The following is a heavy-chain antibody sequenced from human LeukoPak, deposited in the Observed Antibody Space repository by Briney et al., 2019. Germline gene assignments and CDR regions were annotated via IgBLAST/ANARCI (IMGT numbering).Heavy chain of an antibody. CDR1: GFTFGDYA. CDR2: IRSKAHGGTT. Sequence: PGGSLRLSCTASGFTFGDYAMSWFRQAPGEGLEWVGFIRSKAHGGTTEYAASVKGRFTISRDDSKSIAYLQMDSLKTEDTAVYYCTRAGRYCSGGSRYSFYWGQGTLVTVSS. V-gene: IGHV3-49*03. CDR3: TRAGRYCSGGSRYSFY. D-gene: IGHD2-15*01. J-gene: IGHJ4*02.